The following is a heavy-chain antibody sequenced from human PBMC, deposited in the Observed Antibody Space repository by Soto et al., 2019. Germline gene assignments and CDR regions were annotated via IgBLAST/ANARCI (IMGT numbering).Heavy chain of an antibody. CDR2: ISWNSGSI. D-gene: IGHD6-6*01. J-gene: IGHJ6*02. CDR1: GFTFDDYA. Sequence: EVQLVESGGGLVQPGRSLRLSCAASGFTFDDYAMHWVRQAPGKGLEWVSRISWNSGSIGYADSVKGRFTISRDNAKNSLYLQMNSLRAEDTALYYCAKDRVVGSSSYYYGMDVWGQGTTVTVSS. V-gene: IGHV3-9*01. CDR3: AKDRVVGSSSYYYGMDV.